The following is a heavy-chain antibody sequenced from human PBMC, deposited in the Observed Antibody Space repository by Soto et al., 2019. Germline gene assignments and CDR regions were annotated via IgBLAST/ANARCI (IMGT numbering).Heavy chain of an antibody. D-gene: IGHD2-21*02. J-gene: IGHJ6*02. V-gene: IGHV3-48*03. Sequence: EVQLVESGGGLVQPGGSLRLSCAASGFTFSSYEMNWVRQAPGKGLEWVSYISSSGSTIYYADSVKGRFTISRDNAKNSLYLQMNGLRAEATAVYYCARVRIVVVTTYPGDYYGMDVWGQGTTVTVSS. CDR3: ARVRIVVVTTYPGDYYGMDV. CDR2: ISSSGSTI. CDR1: GFTFSSYE.